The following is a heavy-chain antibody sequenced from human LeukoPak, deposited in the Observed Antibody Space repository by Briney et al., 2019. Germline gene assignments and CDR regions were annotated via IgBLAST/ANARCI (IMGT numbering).Heavy chain of an antibody. Sequence: GGSLRLSCAASGFTFSSYGMHWVRQAPGKGLEWVAVIWYDGSNKYYADSVKGRFTISRDNSKNTLYLQMNSLRAEDTAVYYCAKDRAYYYDSSGYYYFDFWGQGTLVTVSS. D-gene: IGHD3-22*01. CDR2: IWYDGSNK. CDR1: GFTFSSYG. CDR3: AKDRAYYYDSSGYYYFDF. J-gene: IGHJ4*02. V-gene: IGHV3-33*06.